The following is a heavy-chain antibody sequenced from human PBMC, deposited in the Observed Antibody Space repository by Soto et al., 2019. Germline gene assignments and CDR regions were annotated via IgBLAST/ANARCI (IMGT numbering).Heavy chain of an antibody. V-gene: IGHV1-69*06. CDR3: AKCSGGSCYSYSGYYYYGMDV. CDR2: SIPIFGTA. J-gene: IGHJ6*02. Sequence: QVQLVQSGAEVKKPGSSVKVSCKASGGTFSSYAISWVRQAPGQGLEWMGGSIPIFGTANYAQKFQGRVTITADKSTSTAYMELSSLRSEDTAVYYCAKCSGGSCYSYSGYYYYGMDVWGQGTTVTVSS. D-gene: IGHD2-15*01. CDR1: GGTFSSYA.